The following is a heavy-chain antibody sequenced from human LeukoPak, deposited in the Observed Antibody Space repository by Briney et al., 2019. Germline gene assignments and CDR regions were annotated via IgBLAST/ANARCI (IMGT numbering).Heavy chain of an antibody. J-gene: IGHJ4*02. V-gene: IGHV4-31*03. CDR1: GGSISSGGYY. D-gene: IGHD1-14*01. CDR3: ARDGRKIVPY. Sequence: PSETLSLTCTVSGGSISSGGYYWSWIRQHPGKGLEWIGYIYHSGSTYYNPSLKSRVTISVDTSKNQFSLKLSSVTAADTAVYYCARDGRKIVPYWGQGTLVTVSS. CDR2: IYHSGST.